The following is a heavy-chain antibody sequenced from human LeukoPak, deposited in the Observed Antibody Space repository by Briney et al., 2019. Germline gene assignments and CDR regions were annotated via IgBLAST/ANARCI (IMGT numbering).Heavy chain of an antibody. J-gene: IGHJ4*02. CDR1: GGSISSYS. CDR2: IYYSGST. D-gene: IGHD3-22*01. CDR3: ARRGGYYYYDSSGYHFDY. Sequence: PSETLSLTCTVSGGSISSYSWSWIRQPPGKGLEWIGYIYYSGSTNYNPSLKSRVTISVDTSKNQFSLKLSSVTAADTAVYYCARRGGYYYYDSSGYHFDYWGQGTLVTVSS. V-gene: IGHV4-59*01.